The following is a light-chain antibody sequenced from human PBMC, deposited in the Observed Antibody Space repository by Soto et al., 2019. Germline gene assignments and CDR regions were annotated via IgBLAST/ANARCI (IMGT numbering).Light chain of an antibody. CDR1: QSVSSGQ. CDR2: GAA. CDR3: QQYGSPPLT. J-gene: IGKJ4*01. Sequence: PGERATLSCRASQSVSSGQLAWYQQKPGQAPRLLIYGAASRATGIPDRFSGGGSGTDFTLTISRLEPEDFAVYDCQQYGSPPLTFGGGTKVEIK. V-gene: IGKV3-20*01.